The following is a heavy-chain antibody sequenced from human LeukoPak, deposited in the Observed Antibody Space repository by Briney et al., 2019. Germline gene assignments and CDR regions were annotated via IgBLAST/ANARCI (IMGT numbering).Heavy chain of an antibody. J-gene: IGHJ5*02. D-gene: IGHD1-26*01. CDR1: GFTFSSYG. CDR3: AKDRELLNNWFDP. CDR2: ISYDGSNK. Sequence: GGSLRLSCAASGFTFSSYGMHWVRQAPGKGLEWVAVISYDGSNKYYADSVKGRFTISRDNSKNTLYLQMNSLRAEDTAVYYCAKDRELLNNWFDPWGQGTLVTVSS. V-gene: IGHV3-30*18.